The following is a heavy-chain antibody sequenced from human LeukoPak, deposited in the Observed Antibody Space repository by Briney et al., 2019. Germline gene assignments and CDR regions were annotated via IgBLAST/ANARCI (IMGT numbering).Heavy chain of an antibody. CDR2: ISWNSGSI. J-gene: IGHJ4*02. CDR3: AKAKYGTHYYFDY. V-gene: IGHV3-9*01. D-gene: IGHD2/OR15-2a*01. CDR1: GFTFDDYA. Sequence: GRSLRLSCAASGFTFDDYAMHWVRQAPGKGLEWVSGISWNSGSIGYADSVKGRFTISRGNAKNSLYLQMNSLRAEDTALYYCAKAKYGTHYYFDYWGQGTLVTVSS.